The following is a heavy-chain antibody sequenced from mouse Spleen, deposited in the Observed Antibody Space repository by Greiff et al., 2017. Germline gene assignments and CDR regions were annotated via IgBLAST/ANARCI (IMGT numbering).Heavy chain of an antibody. CDR3: ATGHYYGSSYWYFNV. Sequence: QVQLQQSGAELARPGASVKMSCKASGYTFPSYPMHRVKQRPGQGLEWLGYINPSSGYTKYNQKFKDKATLTADKSSSTAYMQMSSLTSEGSAVYYCATGHYYGSSYWYFNVWGAGTTVTVSS. V-gene: IGHV1-4*01. CDR2: INPSSGYT. J-gene: IGHJ1*01. D-gene: IGHD1-1*01. CDR1: GYTFPSYP.